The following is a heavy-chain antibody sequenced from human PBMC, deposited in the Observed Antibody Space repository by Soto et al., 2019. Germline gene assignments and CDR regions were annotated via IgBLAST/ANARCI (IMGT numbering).Heavy chain of an antibody. Sequence: QVQLVESGGGVVQPGRSLRLSCAASGFTFSAYSMHWFRQAPGKGLEWVAMISFDGKNEYYADSAKGRFTISRDNSRNTLYLQMNSLRAEDTAVVYCATLSSSTQDVWGQGTTVTVSS. J-gene: IGHJ6*02. CDR1: GFTFSAYS. CDR3: ATLSSSTQDV. D-gene: IGHD6-6*01. CDR2: ISFDGKNE. V-gene: IGHV3-30*04.